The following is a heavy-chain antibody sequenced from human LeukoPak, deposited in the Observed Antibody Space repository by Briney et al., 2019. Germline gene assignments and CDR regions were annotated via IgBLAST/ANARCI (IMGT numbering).Heavy chain of an antibody. V-gene: IGHV3-9*01. D-gene: IGHD6-19*01. Sequence: PGGSLRLSCAASGFTFDDYAKHWVRQAPGKGLEWVSGISWNSGSIGYADSVKGRFTISRDNAKNSLYLQMNSLRAEDTAVYYCARGKSSGWPTPPYYYYGMDVWGQGTTVTVSS. CDR2: ISWNSGSI. CDR1: GFTFDDYA. J-gene: IGHJ6*02. CDR3: ARGKSSGWPTPPYYYYGMDV.